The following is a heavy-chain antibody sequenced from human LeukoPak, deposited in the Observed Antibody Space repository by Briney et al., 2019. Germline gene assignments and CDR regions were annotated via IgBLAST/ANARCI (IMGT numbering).Heavy chain of an antibody. J-gene: IGHJ5*02. CDR1: GGTFSSYA. CDR2: ISAYNGNT. Sequence: GSSVKVSCKASGGTFSSYAISWVRQAPGQGLEWMGWISAYNGNTNYAQKLQGRVTMTTDTSTSTAYMELRSLRSDDTAVYYCARQTTVTTFPWGQGTLVTVSS. V-gene: IGHV1-18*01. D-gene: IGHD4-17*01. CDR3: ARQTTVTTFP.